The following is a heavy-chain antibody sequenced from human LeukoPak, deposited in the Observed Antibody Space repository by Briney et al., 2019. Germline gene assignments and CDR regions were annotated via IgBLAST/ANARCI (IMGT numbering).Heavy chain of an antibody. CDR2: ISGSGDTT. CDR3: AKGSILGDTMVRGVIEDYYYYYMDV. V-gene: IGHV3-23*01. CDR1: GFIFSNYA. Sequence: PGGSLRLSCATSGFIFSNYAVNWVRQAPGKGLEWVSIISGSGDTTYYADSVKGRFTISRDNSKNTLYLQMNSLRAEDTAVYYCAKGSILGDTMVRGVIEDYYYYYMDVWGKGTTVTISS. J-gene: IGHJ6*03. D-gene: IGHD3-10*01.